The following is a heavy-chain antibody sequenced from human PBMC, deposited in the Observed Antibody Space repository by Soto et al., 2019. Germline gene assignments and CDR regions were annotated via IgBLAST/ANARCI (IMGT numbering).Heavy chain of an antibody. J-gene: IGHJ4*02. CDR1: GYTFTTYY. CDR3: ARVAVTGNFDY. V-gene: IGHV1-46*03. Sequence: QVQLVQSGAEVKEPGASVKVSCKASGYTFTTYYMHWGRQAPGQGLEWMGIINPSGGSTTYAQKFQGRVTMTRDTSTSTVYMELSSLRSEDTAVYYCARVAVTGNFDYWGQGTLVTVSS. D-gene: IGHD6-19*01. CDR2: INPSGGST.